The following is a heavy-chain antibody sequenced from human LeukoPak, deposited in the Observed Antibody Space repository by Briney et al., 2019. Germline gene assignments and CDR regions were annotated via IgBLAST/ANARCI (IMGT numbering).Heavy chain of an antibody. CDR2: IYYSGST. V-gene: IGHV4-39*07. J-gene: IGHJ4*02. CDR3: ATLGFSSGYYYYFDH. D-gene: IGHD3-22*01. CDR1: GGSISSSSYY. Sequence: MASETLSLTCTVSGGSISSSSYYWGWIRQPPGKGLEWIGSIYYSGSTYYNPSLKSRVTISVDTSKNQFSLKLSSVTAADTAVYYCATLGFSSGYYYYFDHWGQGTLVTVFS.